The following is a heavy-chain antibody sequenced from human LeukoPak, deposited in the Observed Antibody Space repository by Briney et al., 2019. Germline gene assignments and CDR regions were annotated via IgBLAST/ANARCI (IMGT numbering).Heavy chain of an antibody. D-gene: IGHD3-22*01. CDR1: GFTSSSYA. CDR2: ITSSGGST. V-gene: IGHV3-23*01. CDR3: AKRYYYDNSGLWDS. J-gene: IGHJ4*02. Sequence: PGGSLRLSCAASGFTSSSYAMSWVRQAPGKGLEWVSAITSSGGSTYVDSVKGRFTISRDNSKNTLYLQVNSLRAEDTAVYYCAKRYYYDNSGLWDSWGQGTLVTVSS.